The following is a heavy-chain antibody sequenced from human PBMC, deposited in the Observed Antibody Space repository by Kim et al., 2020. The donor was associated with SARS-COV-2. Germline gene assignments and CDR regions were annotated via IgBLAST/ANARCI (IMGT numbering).Heavy chain of an antibody. CDR1: GFIFSSYA. J-gene: IGHJ1*01. Sequence: GGSLRLSCAASGFIFSSYAMHWVRQTPGKGLEWVAVISYDGRNKYYADAVKGRFTISRDNSRNTLYLQMNSLRAEDTAMFYCARDSYYGSGSLEYFQHWGQGTLVTVSS. CDR2: ISYDGRNK. D-gene: IGHD3-10*01. V-gene: IGHV3-30*04. CDR3: ARDSYYGSGSLEYFQH.